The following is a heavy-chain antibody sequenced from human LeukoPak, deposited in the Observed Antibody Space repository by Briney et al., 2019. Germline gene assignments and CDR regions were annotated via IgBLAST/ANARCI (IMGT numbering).Heavy chain of an antibody. CDR3: ARHARRFGELDGMDV. D-gene: IGHD3-10*01. CDR1: GGSISSYY. J-gene: IGHJ6*02. V-gene: IGHV4-59*08. CDR2: IYYSGST. Sequence: KTSETLSLTCTVSGGSISSYYWSWIRQPPGKGLEWIGYIYYSGSTNYNPSLKSRVTISVDTSKNQFSLKLSSVTAADTAVYYCARHARRFGELDGMDVWGQGTTVTVSS.